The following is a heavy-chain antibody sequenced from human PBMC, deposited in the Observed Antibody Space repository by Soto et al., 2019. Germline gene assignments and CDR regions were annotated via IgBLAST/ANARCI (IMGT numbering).Heavy chain of an antibody. V-gene: IGHV1-46*01. D-gene: IGHD3-22*01. CDR3: AXDTNTVQYYDTSGLLNWFDP. CDR2: INPSVGGT. J-gene: IGHJ5*02. CDR1: GYTFTTYY. Sequence: ASVKVSCKASGYTFTTYYIHLVRQAPVQVLELSVIINPSVGGTSYGQKFQGRVTRTGYAWTSTGYIELITLISEDTAVYYCAXDTNTVQYYDTSGLLNWFDPWGQGTLVTVSS.